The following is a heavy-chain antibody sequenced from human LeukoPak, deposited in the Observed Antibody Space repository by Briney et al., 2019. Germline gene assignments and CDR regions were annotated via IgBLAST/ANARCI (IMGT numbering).Heavy chain of an antibody. D-gene: IGHD3-22*01. CDR2: IWYDGSNK. Sequence: PGRSLRLSCAAAGFTFSSYGMHRVRQAPGKGLEWVAVIWYDGSNKYYADSVKGRFNIFRDNSKNTMYLQMNSLRAEDKAVYYCAKERSAYYYDSSGPKDYWGQGTLVTVSS. CDR1: GFTFSSYG. J-gene: IGHJ4*02. CDR3: AKERSAYYYDSSGPKDY. V-gene: IGHV3-33*06.